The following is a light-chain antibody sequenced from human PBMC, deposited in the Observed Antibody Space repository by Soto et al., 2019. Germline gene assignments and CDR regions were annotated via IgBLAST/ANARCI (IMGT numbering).Light chain of an antibody. CDR1: QSVSSY. J-gene: IGKJ1*01. V-gene: IGKV3-11*01. Sequence: IVMTHSLATLSVSPGARATLSCRSRQSVSSYLDWYQQNPGQAPRLLIYESSNRATGIAARFSGSGSGTDFTLTISSLEPEDFAVYYCQQRSNWPQTLGQGSKVDI. CDR3: QQRSNWPQT. CDR2: ESS.